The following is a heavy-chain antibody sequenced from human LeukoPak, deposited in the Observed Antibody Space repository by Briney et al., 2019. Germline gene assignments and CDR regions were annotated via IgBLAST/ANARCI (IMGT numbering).Heavy chain of an antibody. D-gene: IGHD2-2*02. Sequence: GESLKISCKGSGYSFPNYWIGWVRQMPGKGLEWMGIIYPGDSHTRYSPSFQDQVTISVDKSISTAYLQWSSLKASDTAMYYCARGPYAYTSSATLGSYNWFDPWGQGSLVPVSS. CDR3: ARGPYAYTSSATLGSYNWFDP. J-gene: IGHJ5*02. V-gene: IGHV5-51*01. CDR1: GYSFPNYW. CDR2: IYPGDSHT.